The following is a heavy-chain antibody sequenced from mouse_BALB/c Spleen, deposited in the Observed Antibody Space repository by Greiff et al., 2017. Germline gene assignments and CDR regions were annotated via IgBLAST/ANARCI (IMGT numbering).Heavy chain of an antibody. Sequence: VQLQESGPSLVQPSQSLSITCTVSGFSLTSYGVHWVRQSPGKGLEWLGVIWRGGSTDYNAAFMSRLSINKDNSKSQVFFKMNSLQADDTAIYYCARMDYGYADYWGQGTTLTVSS. CDR1: GFSLTSYG. D-gene: IGHD1-2*01. CDR2: IWRGGST. V-gene: IGHV2-5-1*01. CDR3: ARMDYGYADY. J-gene: IGHJ2*01.